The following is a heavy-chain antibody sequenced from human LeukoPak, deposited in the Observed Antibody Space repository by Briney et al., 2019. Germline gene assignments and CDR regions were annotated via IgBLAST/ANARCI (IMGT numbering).Heavy chain of an antibody. CDR1: GGSISSYY. V-gene: IGHV4-59*01. Sequence: SETLSLTCTVSGGSISSYYWSWIRQPPGKGLERIGDIYYSGSTNYNPSLKSRVTISVDTSKNQFSLKLSSVTAADTAVYYCARGHQLLTYYYYYDMHVWGRGTTVTVSS. CDR2: IYYSGST. D-gene: IGHD2-2*01. CDR3: ARGHQLLTYYYYYDMHV. J-gene: IGHJ6*04.